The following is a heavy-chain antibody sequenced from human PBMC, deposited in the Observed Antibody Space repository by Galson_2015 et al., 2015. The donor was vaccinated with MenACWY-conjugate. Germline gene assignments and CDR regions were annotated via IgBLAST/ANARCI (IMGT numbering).Heavy chain of an antibody. CDR1: GFPLSGYW. V-gene: IGHV3-7*03. CDR2: IKQDGSEK. D-gene: IGHD4-17*01. CDR3: ARDHPSTYGIAWYLFEL. Sequence: SLRLSCAASGFPLSGYWMAWVRQAPGKGLEWVANIKQDGSEKYYVDSVKGRFTISRDNAKNSLYLEMNSLRAEDTAVYYCARDHPSTYGIAWYLFELCRQGTMLTVSS. J-gene: IGHJ3*01.